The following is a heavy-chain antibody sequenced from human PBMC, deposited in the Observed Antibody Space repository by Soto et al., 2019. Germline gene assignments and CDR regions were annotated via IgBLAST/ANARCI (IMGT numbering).Heavy chain of an antibody. CDR3: ARESGPGWFDP. D-gene: IGHD6-25*01. J-gene: IGHJ5*02. CDR2: IWYDGSNK. Sequence: QVQLVESGGGVVQPGRSLRLSCAASGFTFSSYGMHWVRQAPGKGLEGVAVIWYDGSNKYYADSVKGRFTISRDNSKNTLYLQMNSLRAEDTAVYYCARESGPGWFDPWGQGTLVTVSS. V-gene: IGHV3-33*01. CDR1: GFTFSSYG.